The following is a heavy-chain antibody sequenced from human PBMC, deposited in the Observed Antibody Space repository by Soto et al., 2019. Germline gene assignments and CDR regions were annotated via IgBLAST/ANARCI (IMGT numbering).Heavy chain of an antibody. J-gene: IGHJ4*02. CDR3: ATMRELRYFDWLFPIYVY. CDR2: FDPEDGET. CDR1: GYTLTELS. V-gene: IGHV1-24*01. Sequence: ASVKVSCKVSGYTLTELSMHWVRQAPGKGLEWMGGFDPEDGETIYAQKFQGRVTMTEDTSTDTAYMELSSLRSEDTAVYYCATMRELRYFDWLFPIYVYWGQGTLVTVSS. D-gene: IGHD3-9*01.